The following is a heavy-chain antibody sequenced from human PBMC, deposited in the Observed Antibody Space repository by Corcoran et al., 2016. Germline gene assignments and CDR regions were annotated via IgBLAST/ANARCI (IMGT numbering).Heavy chain of an antibody. CDR1: GFTFSNAW. J-gene: IGHJ3*02. Sequence: EVQLVESGGGLVNPGGSLRLSCAASGFTFSNAWMNWVRQAPGKGLEWVGRIKSKTDGGTTDYAAPVKGRFTISRDDSKNTLYLQMNSLKTEETAVDYCTTEGATTRGDDAFDIWGQGTMVTVSS. V-gene: IGHV3-15*07. D-gene: IGHD4-17*01. CDR2: IKSKTDGGTT. CDR3: TTEGATTRGDDAFDI.